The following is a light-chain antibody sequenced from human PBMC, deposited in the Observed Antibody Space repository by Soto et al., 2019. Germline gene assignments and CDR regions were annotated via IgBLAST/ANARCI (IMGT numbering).Light chain of an antibody. V-gene: IGKV3-11*01. J-gene: IGKJ1*01. CDR3: QQRSNWPPTWT. CDR1: QSVSSY. CDR2: DAS. Sequence: EIVLTQSPATLSLSPGERATLSCRASQSVSSYLAWYQQKPGQAPRLLINDASKRATGIPARFSGSGSGTDFTLTISSLEPEDFAVYYCQQRSNWPPTWTFGQGTKVEIK.